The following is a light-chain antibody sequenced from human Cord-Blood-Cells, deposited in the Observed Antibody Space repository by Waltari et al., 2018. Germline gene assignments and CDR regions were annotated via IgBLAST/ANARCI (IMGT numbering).Light chain of an antibody. V-gene: IGKV3-20*01. CDR2: GAS. CDR3: QQYGSSRT. Sequence: EIVLTQSPGNLSLSPGERATLSCRASQSVSSSYLAWYQQKPGQAPRLLIYGASSRATCIPYRFSGSGSGTDFTLTISRLEPEDFAVYYCQQYGSSRTFGQGTKVEIK. CDR1: QSVSSSY. J-gene: IGKJ1*01.